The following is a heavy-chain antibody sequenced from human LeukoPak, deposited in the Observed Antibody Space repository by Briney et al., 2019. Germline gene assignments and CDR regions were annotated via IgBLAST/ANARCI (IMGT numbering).Heavy chain of an antibody. V-gene: IGHV3-7*01. D-gene: IGHD6-6*01. CDR3: ARDRGRYSSSSAPLDY. CDR1: GFTFKDYW. J-gene: IGHJ4*02. Sequence: GSLRLSCAASGFTFKDYWMSWVRQAPGKGLEWVANIKRDGSEEYYVDSVKGRFIISRDNAKNSLYLQMNSLRVQDTAVYYCARDRGRYSSSSAPLDYWGQGTLVTVPS. CDR2: IKRDGSEE.